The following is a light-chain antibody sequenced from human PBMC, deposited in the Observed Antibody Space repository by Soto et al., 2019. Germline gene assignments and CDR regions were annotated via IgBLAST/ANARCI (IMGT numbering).Light chain of an antibody. CDR1: SGHSNYA. CDR3: QTWDTGIQV. J-gene: IGLJ3*02. CDR2: LNNDGSH. V-gene: IGLV4-69*01. Sequence: QPVLTQSPSASASLGASVKLTCTLSSGHSNYAIAWHQQQPEKGPRYLMNLNNDGSHSRGDGIPDRFSGSSSGPERYLTISSLQSEDEADYYCQTWDTGIQVFGGGTKLTVL.